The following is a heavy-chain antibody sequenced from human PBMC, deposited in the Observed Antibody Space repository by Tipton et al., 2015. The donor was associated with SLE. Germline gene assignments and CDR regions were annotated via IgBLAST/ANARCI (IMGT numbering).Heavy chain of an antibody. CDR2: IYSGGST. D-gene: IGHD3-3*01. J-gene: IGHJ6*02. V-gene: IGHV3-66*02. CDR3: ARYRLHYDFWSGLLV. CDR1: GFTVSGTY. Sequence: SLRLSCAASGFTVSGTYMSWVRQAPGKGLEWVALIYSGGSTYYADSVKGRFTISRDNSKNTLYLQMNSLRGEDTAVYYCARYRLHYDFWSGLLVWGQGTTVTVSS.